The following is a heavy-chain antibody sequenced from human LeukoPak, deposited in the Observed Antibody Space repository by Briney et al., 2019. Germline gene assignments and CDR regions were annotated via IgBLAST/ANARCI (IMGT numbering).Heavy chain of an antibody. D-gene: IGHD1-26*01. V-gene: IGHV3-48*03. Sequence: PGGSLRLSCAASGVTFSSYEMNWVRQAPGKGRECVSYISSSGSTIYYADSVKGRFTISRDNAKNSLYLQMNSLRAEDTAVYYCAKGHSGSRLDYWGQGTLVTVSS. CDR2: ISSSGSTI. CDR3: AKGHSGSRLDY. CDR1: GVTFSSYE. J-gene: IGHJ4*02.